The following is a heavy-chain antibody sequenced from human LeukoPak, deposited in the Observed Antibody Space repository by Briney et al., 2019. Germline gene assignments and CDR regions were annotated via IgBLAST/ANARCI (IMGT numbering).Heavy chain of an antibody. CDR1: GGSISSNSYY. D-gene: IGHD6-19*01. V-gene: IGHV4-39*01. J-gene: IGHJ4*02. CDR3: ARGSGWYGDYFDY. Sequence: SETLSLTCAVSGGSISSNSYYWGWIRQPPGKGLEWIGSIYYSGSTYYNPSLKSRVTISVDTSKNQFSLKLSSVTAADTAVYYCARGSGWYGDYFDYWGQGTLVTVSS. CDR2: IYYSGST.